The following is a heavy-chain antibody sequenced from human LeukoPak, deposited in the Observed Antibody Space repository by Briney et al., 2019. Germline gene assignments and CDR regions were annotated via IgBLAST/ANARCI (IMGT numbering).Heavy chain of an antibody. D-gene: IGHD2-15*01. J-gene: IGHJ4*02. CDR1: GFTFSSFW. V-gene: IGHV3-7*03. Sequence: GGSLRLSCAASGFTFSSFWMTWVRQAPGKGLEWVANIKQDESEKYYVGSVKGRFTIPRDNAKNSLYLQMSSLRAEDTAIYFCARSMGYCSGGSCFPFDYWGQGTLVTVSS. CDR2: IKQDESEK. CDR3: ARSMGYCSGGSCFPFDY.